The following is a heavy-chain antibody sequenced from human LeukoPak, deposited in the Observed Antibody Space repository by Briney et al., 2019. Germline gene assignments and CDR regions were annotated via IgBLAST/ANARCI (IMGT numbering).Heavy chain of an antibody. V-gene: IGHV3-53*01. J-gene: IGHJ4*02. CDR3: ARHYGSGKPWFDY. CDR1: GFTVSGNY. Sequence: GGSLRLSCAASGFTVSGNYMSWVRQAPGKGLEWVSVIYSSGSTYYADSVKGRFTISRDNSKNTLYLQMNSLRPEDTAVYYCARHYGSGKPWFDYWGQGTLVTVSS. D-gene: IGHD3-10*01. CDR2: IYSSGST.